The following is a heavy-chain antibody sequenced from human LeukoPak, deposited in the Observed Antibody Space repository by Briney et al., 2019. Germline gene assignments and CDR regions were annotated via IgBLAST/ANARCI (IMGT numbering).Heavy chain of an antibody. D-gene: IGHD6-13*01. Sequence: SETLSLTCTVSGGSISSYYWNWIRQPPGKGLEWIGYIYYSGSTNYNPSLKSRVTISVDTSKKQFSLKLSSVTAADTAVYYCARESGSSSWYGADYWGQGTLVTVSS. CDR1: GGSISSYY. J-gene: IGHJ4*02. V-gene: IGHV4-59*12. CDR3: ARESGSSSWYGADY. CDR2: IYYSGST.